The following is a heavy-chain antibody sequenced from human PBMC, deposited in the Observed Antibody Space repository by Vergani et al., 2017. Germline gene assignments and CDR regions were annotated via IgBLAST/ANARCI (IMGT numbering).Heavy chain of an antibody. D-gene: IGHD6-19*01. V-gene: IGHV5-51*01. CDR2: IYPGYSDT. CDR1: GYSFTSYW. Sequence: EVQLVQSGAEVKKPGESLKISCKGSGYSFTSYWIGWVRQMPGKGLEWMGIIYPGYSDTRYSPSFQGQVTISADKAISTAYLQWSSLKASDTAMYYCGGHSGAVAGTSPPYYYGMDVWGQGTTVTVSS. J-gene: IGHJ6*02. CDR3: GGHSGAVAGTSPPYYYGMDV.